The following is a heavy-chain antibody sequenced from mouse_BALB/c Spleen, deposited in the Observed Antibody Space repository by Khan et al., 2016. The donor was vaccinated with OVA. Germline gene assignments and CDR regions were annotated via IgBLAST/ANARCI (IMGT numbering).Heavy chain of an antibody. D-gene: IGHD1-1*01. CDR3: TRDRNYYGSSFYFDY. Sequence: EVQLVESGGGLVKPGGSLKLSCAASGFAFSSYSMSWVRQTPEKRLEWVATITSGGSYTYYPDSVKGRFTISRDHAKNHLYLQMSILKSEDTAMYYCTRDRNYYGSSFYFDYWSQGTTLTVSS. J-gene: IGHJ2*01. CDR2: ITSGGSYT. V-gene: IGHV5-6-4*01. CDR1: GFAFSSYS.